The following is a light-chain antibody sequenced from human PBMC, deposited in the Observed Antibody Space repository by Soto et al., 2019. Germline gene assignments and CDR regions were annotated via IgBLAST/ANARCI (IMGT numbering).Light chain of an antibody. J-gene: IGLJ3*02. V-gene: IGLV4-69*01. CDR3: QTWGTGIHGV. CDR1: SGHSSYA. Sequence: QPVLTQSPSASASLGATVKLTCTLSSGHSSYAIAWHQQQPEKGPRYLMKLNSDGTHSKGDGIPDRFSGSSSGAERYLTISSRQSEDEADYYGQTWGTGIHGVFGGGTKLTVL. CDR2: LNSDGTH.